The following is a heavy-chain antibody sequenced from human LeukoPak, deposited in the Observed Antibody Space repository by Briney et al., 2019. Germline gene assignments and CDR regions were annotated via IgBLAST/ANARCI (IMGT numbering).Heavy chain of an antibody. CDR2: INPNSGGT. V-gene: IGHV1-2*02. Sequence: ASVKVSCKAPGYTFTGYYMHWVRQAPGQGLEWMGWINPNSGGTNYAQKFQGRVTMTRDTSISTAYMELSRLRSDDTAVYYCARDDFLGSSCYDYWGQGTLVTVSS. J-gene: IGHJ4*02. D-gene: IGHD2-15*01. CDR1: GYTFTGYY. CDR3: ARDDFLGSSCYDY.